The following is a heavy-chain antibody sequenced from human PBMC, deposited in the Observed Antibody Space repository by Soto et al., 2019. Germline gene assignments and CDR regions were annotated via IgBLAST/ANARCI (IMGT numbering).Heavy chain of an antibody. CDR3: ARDTYYYGSGSYFSGKPRGFDP. V-gene: IGHV1-69*13. D-gene: IGHD3-10*01. J-gene: IGHJ5*02. CDR2: IIPIFGTT. Sequence: ASVKVSCKASGGTFSSYAFIWVRQAPGQGLEWMGGIIPIFGTTNYSQKFQGRVTITADESTSTAYMELNNLRSEDTAVYYCARDTYYYGSGSYFSGKPRGFDPWGQGTLVTVSS. CDR1: GGTFSSYA.